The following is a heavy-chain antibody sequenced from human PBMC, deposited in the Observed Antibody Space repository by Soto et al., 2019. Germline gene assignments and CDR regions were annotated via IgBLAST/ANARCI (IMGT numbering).Heavy chain of an antibody. J-gene: IGHJ4*02. CDR3: ARGLYYYDSSGYSPDY. D-gene: IGHD3-22*01. CDR2: IYHSGTT. CDR1: GFSISTGYY. Sequence: PSETLSLTFAVSGFSISTGYYWGFIRQPPGKGLEWIATIYHSGTTYSNPSLNSRVTISVDTSKNQFSLKLSSVTAADTAVYYCARGLYYYDSSGYSPDYWGLGTLVTVSS. V-gene: IGHV4-38-2*01.